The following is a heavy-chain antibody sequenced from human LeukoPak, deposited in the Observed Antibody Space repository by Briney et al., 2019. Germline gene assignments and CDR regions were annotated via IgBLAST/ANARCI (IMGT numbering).Heavy chain of an antibody. CDR1: GYTFTSYG. D-gene: IGHD3-10*01. CDR2: ISAYNGNT. CDR3: ARDSSMVRGVIVRWPEYGMDV. Sequence: APVKVSCKASGYTFTSYGISWVRQAPGQGLEWMGWISAYNGNTNYAQKLQGRVTMTTDTSTSTAYMELRSLRSDDTAVYYCARDSSMVRGVIVRWPEYGMDVWGQGTTVTVSS. V-gene: IGHV1-18*01. J-gene: IGHJ6*02.